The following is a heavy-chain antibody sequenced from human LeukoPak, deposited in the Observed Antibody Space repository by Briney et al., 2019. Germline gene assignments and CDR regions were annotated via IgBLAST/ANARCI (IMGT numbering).Heavy chain of an antibody. D-gene: IGHD3-3*01. CDR2: INAGNGHT. V-gene: IGHV1-3*01. J-gene: IGHJ4*02. CDR1: GFTFTNYA. Sequence: ASVKVSCKASGFTFTNYAMQWVRQAPGQRLEWMGWINAGNGHTRYSQRFQGRVPLTRDTSATTVYMEVTSLRSEDTAVYYCARGIWSRTVSSSYFDYWGQGTLVTVSS. CDR3: ARGIWSRTVSSSYFDY.